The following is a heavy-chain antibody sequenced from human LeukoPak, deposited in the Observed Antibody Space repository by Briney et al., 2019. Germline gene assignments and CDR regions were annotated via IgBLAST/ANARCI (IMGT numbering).Heavy chain of an antibody. CDR2: IYYSGSA. CDR1: GGSISSYY. D-gene: IGHD3-3*01. V-gene: IGHV4-59*08. J-gene: IGHJ4*02. Sequence: SETLSLTCTVSGGSISSYYSSWIRQPPGKGLEWIGYIYYSGSANYNPSLKSRVTISVDTSKNQFSLKLSSVTAADTAVYYCARHSEWLYAFVYWGQGTLVTVSS. CDR3: ARHSEWLYAFVY.